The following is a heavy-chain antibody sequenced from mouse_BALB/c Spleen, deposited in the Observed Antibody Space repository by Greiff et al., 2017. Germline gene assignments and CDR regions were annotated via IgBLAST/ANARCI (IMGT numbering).Heavy chain of an antibody. CDR1: GYTFTSYT. Sequence: QVQLKQSAAELARPGASVKMSCKASGYTFTSYTMHWVKQRPGQGLEWIGYINPSSGYTEYNQKFKDKTTLTADKSSSTAYMQLSSLTSEDSAVYYCARERGYFDYWGQGTTLTVSS. CDR3: ARERGYFDY. V-gene: IGHV1-4*02. J-gene: IGHJ2*01. CDR2: INPSSGYT.